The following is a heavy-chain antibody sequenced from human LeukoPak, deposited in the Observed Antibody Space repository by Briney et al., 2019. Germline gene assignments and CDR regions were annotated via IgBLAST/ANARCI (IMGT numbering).Heavy chain of an antibody. CDR2: ISGSGGST. Sequence: GGSLRLSCAASGFTFSSYSMNWVRQAPGKGLEWVSAISGSGGSTYYADSVKGRFTISRDNSKNTLYLQMNSLRAEDTAVYYCAKDLAPYNWNPDAFDIWGQGTMVTVSS. CDR3: AKDLAPYNWNPDAFDI. J-gene: IGHJ3*02. CDR1: GFTFSSYS. D-gene: IGHD1-20*01. V-gene: IGHV3-23*01.